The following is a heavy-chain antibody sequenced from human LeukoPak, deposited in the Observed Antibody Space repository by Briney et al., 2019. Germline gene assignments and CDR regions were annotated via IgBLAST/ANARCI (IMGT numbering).Heavy chain of an antibody. V-gene: IGHV5-51*01. D-gene: IGHD3-22*01. Sequence: GESLKISYQGSGYSFTSYWIGWVRHVPGKGLEWMGIIYPGDSDTRYSPSFQGQVTISADKSISTAYLQWSSLKASDTAMYYCARHPRGEYYDSSGYSNAVYFQPWGQGTLVTVSS. CDR3: ARHPRGEYYDSSGYSNAVYFQP. CDR2: IYPGDSDT. J-gene: IGHJ1*01. CDR1: GYSFTSYW.